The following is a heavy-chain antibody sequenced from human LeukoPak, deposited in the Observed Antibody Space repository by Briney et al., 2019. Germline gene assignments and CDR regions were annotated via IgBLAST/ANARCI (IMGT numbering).Heavy chain of an antibody. V-gene: IGHV4-59*12. CDR3: ARVEGDYDSSGYLNWLDP. D-gene: IGHD3-22*01. CDR1: GGSISSYY. CDR2: IYYSGST. J-gene: IGHJ5*02. Sequence: SETLSLTCTVSGGSISSYYWSWIRQPPGKGLEWIGYIYYSGSTNYNPSLKSRVTISVDTSKNQFSLKLSSVTAADTAVYYCARVEGDYDSSGYLNWLDPWGQGTLVTVSS.